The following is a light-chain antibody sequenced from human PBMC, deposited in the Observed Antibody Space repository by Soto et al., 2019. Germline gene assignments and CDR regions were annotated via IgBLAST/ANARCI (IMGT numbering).Light chain of an antibody. Sequence: IQMLQSPSTLSASVGARVTITFRASQSISSWLAWYQQQPGKAPKLLIYDAYSLASGVPPRFSGSPSRTAFTLILSILQPDDVATHYCQQYNSYPWTFGQGTKV. CDR2: DAY. V-gene: IGKV1-5*01. CDR1: QSISSW. CDR3: QQYNSYPWT. J-gene: IGKJ1*01.